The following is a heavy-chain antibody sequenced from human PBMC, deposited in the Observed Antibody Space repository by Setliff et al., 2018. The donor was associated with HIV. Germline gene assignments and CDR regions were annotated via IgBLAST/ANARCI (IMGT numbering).Heavy chain of an antibody. CDR2: ISGSGSTI. CDR1: GGSISSSSYY. Sequence: LSLTCTVSGGSISSSSYYWGWIRQPPGKGLEWVSYISGSGSTIYYADSVKGRLTISRDNSKNTLFLQMDSLRAEDTALYYCAKQRYYDGNDGFDVWGQGTMVTVSS. D-gene: IGHD3-3*01. J-gene: IGHJ3*01. CDR3: AKQRYYDGNDGFDV. V-gene: IGHV3-11*01.